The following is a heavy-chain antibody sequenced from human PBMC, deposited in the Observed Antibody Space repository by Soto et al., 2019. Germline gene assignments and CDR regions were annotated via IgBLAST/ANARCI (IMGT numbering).Heavy chain of an antibody. CDR3: ARDCSGGSCYPYDYYYCMDV. V-gene: IGHV3-33*01. J-gene: IGHJ6*02. D-gene: IGHD2-15*01. Sequence: QVQLVESGGGVVQPGRSLRLSCAASGFTVSSYGMHWVRQAPGKGLEWVAVIWYDGSNKYYADSVKGRFTISRDNSKNTLYLQMNCLRAEDTALYYCARDCSGGSCYPYDYYYCMDVWGQGTTVTVSS. CDR2: IWYDGSNK. CDR1: GFTVSSYG.